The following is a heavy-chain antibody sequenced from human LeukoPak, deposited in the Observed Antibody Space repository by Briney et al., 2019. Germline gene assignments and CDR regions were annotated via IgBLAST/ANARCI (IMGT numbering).Heavy chain of an antibody. J-gene: IGHJ4*02. D-gene: IGHD2-2*01. CDR2: ITSSNNYM. CDR3: ARGLEIRGYQLLHRHDY. CDR1: GFTFSSYN. V-gene: IGHV3-21*01. Sequence: GGSLRLSCAASGFTFSSYNINWVRQAPGKGLEWVSSITSSNNYMYYADSVKGRFTISRDNAKNSLYLHMNSLRAEDTAVYYCARGLEIRGYQLLHRHDYWGQGTLVTVSS.